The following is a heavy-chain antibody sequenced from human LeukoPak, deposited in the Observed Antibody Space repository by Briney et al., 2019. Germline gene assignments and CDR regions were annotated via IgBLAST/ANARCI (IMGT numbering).Heavy chain of an antibody. D-gene: IGHD3-16*02. J-gene: IGHJ5*02. CDR3: ARPPITFGGVIAPFDP. CDR1: GFTFSSYA. CDR2: ISYDGSNK. Sequence: GGSLRLSCAASGFTFSSYAMHWVRQAPGKGLEWVAVISYDGSNKYYADSVKGRFTISRDNSKNTLYLQMNSLRAEDTAVYYCARPPITFGGVIAPFDPWGQGTLVTVSS. V-gene: IGHV3-30-3*01.